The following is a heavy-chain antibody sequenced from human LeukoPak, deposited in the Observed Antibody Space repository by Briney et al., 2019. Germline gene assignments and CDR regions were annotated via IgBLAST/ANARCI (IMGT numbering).Heavy chain of an antibody. J-gene: IGHJ6*02. Sequence: SETLSLTCAVYGGSFSGYYWSWIRQPPGKGLEWIGEINHSGSTNYNPSLKSRVTISVDTSKNQFSLKLSSVTAADTAVYYCARVTHVVVAATGVYGMDVWGQGTTVTVSS. D-gene: IGHD2-15*01. CDR2: INHSGST. V-gene: IGHV4-34*01. CDR3: ARVTHVVVAATGVYGMDV. CDR1: GGSFSGYY.